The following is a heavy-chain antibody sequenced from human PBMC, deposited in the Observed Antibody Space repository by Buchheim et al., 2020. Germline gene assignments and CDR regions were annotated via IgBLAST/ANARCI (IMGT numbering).Heavy chain of an antibody. D-gene: IGHD2-21*02. Sequence: QVQLVQSGAEVKKPGASVKVSCKASGYTFTSYYMHWVRQAPGQGLEWMGIINPSGGSTSYAQKFQGRVTMTRATSTSTVYMELSSLRSEDTAVYYCARETTTTVVTAIAFDYWGQGTL. CDR2: INPSGGST. CDR1: GYTFTSYY. CDR3: ARETTTTVVTAIAFDY. J-gene: IGHJ4*02. V-gene: IGHV1-46*01.